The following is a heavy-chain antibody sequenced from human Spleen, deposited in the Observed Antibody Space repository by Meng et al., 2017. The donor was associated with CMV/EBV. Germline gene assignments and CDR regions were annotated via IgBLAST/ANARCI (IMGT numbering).Heavy chain of an antibody. CDR1: GFTFNNYA. J-gene: IGHJ5*02. CDR2: ISGAGGST. V-gene: IGHV3-23*01. CDR3: ARAGIMEYNWFDP. Sequence: GESLKISCAASGFTFNNYAMTWVRQAPGKGLEWVSAISGAGGSTYYADSVKGRFTISRDNSKNTLYLQMNSLRAEDTAVYYCARAGIMEYNWFDPWGQGTLVTVSS. D-gene: IGHD1-26*01.